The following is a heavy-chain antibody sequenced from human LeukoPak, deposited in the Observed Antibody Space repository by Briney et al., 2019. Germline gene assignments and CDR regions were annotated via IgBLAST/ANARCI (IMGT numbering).Heavy chain of an antibody. CDR2: IHYSGST. Sequence: ASETLSLTCTVSGGSISSYYWSWIRQPPGKGLEWIGYIHYSGSTDNNPSLKSRVTISVDTSKNQFSLKLSSVTAVDTAVYYCARGQVAATLSIAAAYHWFDPWGQGTLVTVSS. V-gene: IGHV4-59*12. J-gene: IGHJ5*02. CDR1: GGSISSYY. D-gene: IGHD6-13*01. CDR3: ARGQVAATLSIAAAYHWFDP.